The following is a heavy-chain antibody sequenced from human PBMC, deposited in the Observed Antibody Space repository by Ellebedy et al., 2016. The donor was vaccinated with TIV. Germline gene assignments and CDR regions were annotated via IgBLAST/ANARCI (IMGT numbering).Heavy chain of an antibody. Sequence: GESLKISCAASGFTFSNCGMHWVRQAPGKGLEWVAVISYDGITEYYADSVKGRFTISSDNSKNMLYLKMNSLRAEDTAVYYCARQPVATSVNDAFDIWGLGTVVTVSS. CDR1: GFTFSNCG. CDR2: ISYDGITE. D-gene: IGHD5-12*01. CDR3: ARQPVATSVNDAFDI. V-gene: IGHV3-30*03. J-gene: IGHJ3*02.